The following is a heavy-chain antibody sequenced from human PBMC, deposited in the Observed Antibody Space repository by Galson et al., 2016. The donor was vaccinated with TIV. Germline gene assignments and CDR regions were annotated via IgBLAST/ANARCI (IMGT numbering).Heavy chain of an antibody. V-gene: IGHV1-69*13. Sequence: SVKVSCKASGGTFNRYAISWVRQAPGQGLEWMGTIIPAFGSSNYAQKFQGRVTLTSDESASTADMELTSLRSEDTAVYFCARDRWVSYTARPYFDYWGQGILVTVSS. D-gene: IGHD1-26*01. CDR1: GGTFNRYA. J-gene: IGHJ4*02. CDR3: ARDRWVSYTARPYFDY. CDR2: IIPAFGSS.